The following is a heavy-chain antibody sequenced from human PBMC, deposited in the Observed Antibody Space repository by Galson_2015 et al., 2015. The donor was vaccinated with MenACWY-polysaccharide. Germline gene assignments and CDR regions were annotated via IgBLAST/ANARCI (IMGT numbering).Heavy chain of an antibody. CDR2: IYPSDSDT. CDR3: ARRGHSSGWYVEY. Sequence: QSGAEVTKPGASLPISCTASGYSFPTYWIAWVRQMPGIGMEWMGIIYPSDSDTRYSPSFQGQVTISADKSISTAYLQWSSLKASDSAMYYCARRGHSSGWYVEYWGQGTLVTVSS. CDR1: GYSFPTYW. V-gene: IGHV5-51*03. J-gene: IGHJ4*02. D-gene: IGHD6-19*01.